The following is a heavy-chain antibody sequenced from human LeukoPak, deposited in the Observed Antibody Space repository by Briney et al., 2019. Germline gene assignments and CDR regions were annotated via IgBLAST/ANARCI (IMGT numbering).Heavy chain of an antibody. D-gene: IGHD5-18*01. V-gene: IGHV1-69*13. CDR1: GYTFTSYG. Sequence: GASVKVSCKASGYTFTSYGISWVRQAPGQGLEWMGGIIPIFGTANYAQKFQGRVTITADESTSTAYMELSSLRSEDTAVYYCASLSYGYSSAAGRNYWGQGTLVTVSS. J-gene: IGHJ4*02. CDR2: IIPIFGTA. CDR3: ASLSYGYSSAAGRNY.